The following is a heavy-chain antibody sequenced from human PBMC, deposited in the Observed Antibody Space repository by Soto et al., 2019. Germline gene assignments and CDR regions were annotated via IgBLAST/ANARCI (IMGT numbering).Heavy chain of an antibody. CDR1: GFTFSSYA. J-gene: IGHJ4*02. CDR3: AKGRPHSFTLVPPYYFDY. Sequence: PGGSLRLSCAASGFTFSSYAMSWVRQAPGKGLEWVSAISGSGGSTYYADSVKGRFTISRDNSKNTLYLQMNSLRAEDTAVYYCAKGRPHSFTLVPPYYFDYWGQGTLVTVSS. D-gene: IGHD6-6*01. CDR2: ISGSGGST. V-gene: IGHV3-23*01.